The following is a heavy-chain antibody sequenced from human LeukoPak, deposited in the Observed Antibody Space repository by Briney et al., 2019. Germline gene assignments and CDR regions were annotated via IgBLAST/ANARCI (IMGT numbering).Heavy chain of an antibody. Sequence: PGGSLRLSCAASGFTLRNTWMAWVRQAPGRGLEWVANINQDASTKHYVDSVKGRFTISRDNAKNSLYLQMNSLRAEDTAVYYCARDQSGSLDYWGQGTLVTVPS. D-gene: IGHD1-26*01. V-gene: IGHV3-7*01. J-gene: IGHJ4*02. CDR3: ARDQSGSLDY. CDR2: INQDASTK. CDR1: GFTLRNTW.